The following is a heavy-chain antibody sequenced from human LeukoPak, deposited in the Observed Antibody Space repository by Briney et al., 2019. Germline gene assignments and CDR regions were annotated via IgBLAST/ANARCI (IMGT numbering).Heavy chain of an antibody. Sequence: SETLSLTCTVSGGSISSSSYYWGWIRQPPGRGLEWIGSIYYSGSTYYNPSLKSRVTISVDTSKNQFSLKLSSVTAADTAVYYCARGGGYASPIGYWGQGALVTVSS. CDR1: GGSISSSSYY. CDR2: IYYSGST. J-gene: IGHJ4*02. D-gene: IGHD5-12*01. CDR3: ARGGGYASPIGY. V-gene: IGHV4-39*07.